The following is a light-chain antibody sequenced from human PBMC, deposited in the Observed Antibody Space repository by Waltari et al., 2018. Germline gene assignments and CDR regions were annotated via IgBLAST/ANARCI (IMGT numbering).Light chain of an antibody. Sequence: CRGSQSVGSNLAGYQHKPGQSPRLLIYPASTTAAGIPARFSGSGSGTEFTLTISSLQSEDFAIYYCQQYNNWPGTFGQGTRVEIK. CDR1: QSVGSN. CDR3: QQYNNWPGT. CDR2: PAS. J-gene: IGKJ1*01. V-gene: IGKV3-15*01.